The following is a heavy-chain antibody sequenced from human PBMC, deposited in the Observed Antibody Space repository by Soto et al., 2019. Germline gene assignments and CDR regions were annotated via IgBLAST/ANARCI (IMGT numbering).Heavy chain of an antibody. Sequence: RSLTVSCAASGFTFSSYAMSWVRQAPGKGLEWVSAISGSGGSTYYADSVKGRFTISRDNSKNTLYLQMNSLRAEDTAVYYCAKASYYYGSGSNWFDPWAQGTLVTVSS. D-gene: IGHD3-10*01. CDR2: ISGSGGST. V-gene: IGHV3-23*01. CDR3: AKASYYYGSGSNWFDP. J-gene: IGHJ5*01. CDR1: GFTFSSYA.